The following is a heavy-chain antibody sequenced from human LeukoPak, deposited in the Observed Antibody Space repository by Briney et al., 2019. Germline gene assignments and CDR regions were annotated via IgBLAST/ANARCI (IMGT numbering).Heavy chain of an antibody. V-gene: IGHV4-39*07. D-gene: IGHD2-15*01. CDR1: GASVSTTSCL. Sequence: SETLSLTCVVSGASVSTTSCLWGWVRQTPGQGLEWIGSISYTGSSYYNPSLNSRVTMSLDPAKNHFSLRMTSLTAADTAVYYCVRDLGVGGSWPLDFWGPGTVVIVSS. J-gene: IGHJ4*02. CDR3: VRDLGVGGSWPLDF. CDR2: ISYTGSS.